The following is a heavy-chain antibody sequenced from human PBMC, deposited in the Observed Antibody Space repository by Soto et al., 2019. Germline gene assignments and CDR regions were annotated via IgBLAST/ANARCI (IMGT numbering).Heavy chain of an antibody. CDR3: AREGWGLGDFDY. CDR2: INSDGSST. D-gene: IGHD3-10*01. Sequence: GGSLRLSCAASGFTFSSYWMHWVRQAPGKGLVWVSRINSDGSSTSYADSVKGRFTISRDNAKNTLYLQMNSLRAEDTALYYCAREGWGLGDFDYWGQGTLVTVSS. J-gene: IGHJ4*02. V-gene: IGHV3-74*01. CDR1: GFTFSSYW.